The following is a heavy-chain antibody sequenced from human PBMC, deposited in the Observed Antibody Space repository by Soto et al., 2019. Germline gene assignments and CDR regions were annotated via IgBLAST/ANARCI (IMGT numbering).Heavy chain of an antibody. D-gene: IGHD4-17*01. CDR2: IITLFGTA. CDR3: AREVGYGDFSAALLD. Sequence: VQLMQSGAAVKQPGSSVKVSCKASGGTFSSHSINWVRQAPGQGLECMGGIITLFGTANYAQNFQGRVTITADQSTSTAYMELNSLRSDDTAVYYCAREVGYGDFSAALLDWGQGTLVTVSS. CDR1: GGTFSSHS. J-gene: IGHJ4*02. V-gene: IGHV1-69*01.